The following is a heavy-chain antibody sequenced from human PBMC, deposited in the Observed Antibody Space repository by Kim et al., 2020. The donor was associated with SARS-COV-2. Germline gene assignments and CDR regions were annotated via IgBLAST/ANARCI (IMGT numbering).Heavy chain of an antibody. CDR2: IYSGGST. V-gene: IGHV3-66*01. J-gene: IGHJ6*02. CDR3: ARGANSRVLFGRIYYCGMDG. Sequence: GGSLRLSCAASGFTVSSNYMSWVRQAPGKGLEWVSVIYSGGSTYYSDSVMGRFTISRDNTKNTMNLQMNSLIDEDTAVYYCARGANSRVLFGRIYYCGMDGWGQGTMVTVSS. D-gene: IGHD3-16*01. CDR1: GFTVSSNY.